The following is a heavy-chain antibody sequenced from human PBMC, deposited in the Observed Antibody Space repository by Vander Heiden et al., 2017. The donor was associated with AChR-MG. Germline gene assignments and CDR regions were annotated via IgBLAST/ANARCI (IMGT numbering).Heavy chain of an antibody. Sequence: QVQLVESGGGLVKPGGSLRLSCAASGFTFSDYYMSWIRQAPGKGLEWVSYISSSGSTIYYADAVKGRFTISRDNAKNSLYLKMKSMRAEDTAVYYCSGRAARRGGEDYWGQGTLVTVSS. D-gene: IGHD6-6*01. CDR1: GFTFSDYY. CDR2: ISSSGSTI. V-gene: IGHV3-11*01. J-gene: IGHJ4*02. CDR3: SGRAARRGGEDY.